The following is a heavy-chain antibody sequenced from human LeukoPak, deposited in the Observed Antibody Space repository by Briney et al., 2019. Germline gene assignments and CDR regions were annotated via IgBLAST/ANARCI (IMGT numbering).Heavy chain of an antibody. D-gene: IGHD2-15*01. J-gene: IGHJ4*02. V-gene: IGHV1-2*02. Sequence: ASVKVSCKASGYTFTSYYMHWVRQAPGQGLEWMGWINPNSGGTNYAQKFQGRVTMTRDTSISTAYMELSRLRSDDTAVYYCAMGYCSGGSCYHLDYWGQGTLVTVSS. CDR2: INPNSGGT. CDR3: AMGYCSGGSCYHLDY. CDR1: GYTFTSYY.